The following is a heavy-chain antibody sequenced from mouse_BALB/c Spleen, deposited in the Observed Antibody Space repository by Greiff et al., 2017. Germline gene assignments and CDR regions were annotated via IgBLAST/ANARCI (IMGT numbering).Heavy chain of an antibody. D-gene: IGHD2-3*01. CDR1: GYTFTDYA. V-gene: IGHV1S137*01. CDR3: ARERADGCAMDY. J-gene: IGHJ4*01. CDR2: ISTYYGDA. Sequence: QVQLQQSGAELVRPGVSVKISCKGSGYTFTDYAMHWVKQSHAKSLEWIGVISTYYGDASYNQKFKGKATMTVDKSSSTAYMELARLTSEDSAIYYCARERADGCAMDYWGQGTSVTVSS.